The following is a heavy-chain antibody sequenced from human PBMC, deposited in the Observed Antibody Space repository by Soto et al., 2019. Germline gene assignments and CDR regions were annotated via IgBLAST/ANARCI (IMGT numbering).Heavy chain of an antibody. D-gene: IGHD1-26*01. CDR1: GGSFSGYY. CDR3: ARWEFGGIVN. Sequence: SETLSLTCAVYGGSFSGYYWSWIRQPPGKGLEWIGEINHSGSTNYNPSLKSRVTMSVDTSKNQFSLKMRSVTAADTAVYYCARWEFGGIVNWGQGTLVTVSS. V-gene: IGHV4-34*01. CDR2: INHSGST. J-gene: IGHJ4*02.